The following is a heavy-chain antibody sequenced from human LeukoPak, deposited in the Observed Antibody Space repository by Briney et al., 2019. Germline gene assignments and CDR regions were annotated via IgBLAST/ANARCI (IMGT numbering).Heavy chain of an antibody. CDR1: GYTFTGYY. CDR3: ALGGDIVVVPAASPFDY. D-gene: IGHD2-2*01. CDR2: INPNSGGT. Sequence: GASVKVSCKASGYTFTGYYMHWVRQAPGQGLEWMGWINPNSGGTNYAQKFQGRVTMTRDTSISTAYMELSRLRSDDTAVYYCALGGDIVVVPAASPFDYWGQGTLVTVSS. J-gene: IGHJ4*02. V-gene: IGHV1-2*02.